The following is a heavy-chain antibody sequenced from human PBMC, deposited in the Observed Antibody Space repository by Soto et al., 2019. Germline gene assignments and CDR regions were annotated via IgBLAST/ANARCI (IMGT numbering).Heavy chain of an antibody. D-gene: IGHD3-3*01. V-gene: IGHV5-10-1*01. CDR2: IDPSDSYT. J-gene: IGHJ6*02. CDR1: GYTFTDYW. Sequence: GESLKISCQGSGYTFTDYWINWVRQMPGKGLEWMGRIDPSDSYTKYSPSFQGHVTISADKSISTAYLDWSSLEASDTAMYYCARARSITIFGVVGFEMDVWGQATTVTV. CDR3: ARARSITIFGVVGFEMDV.